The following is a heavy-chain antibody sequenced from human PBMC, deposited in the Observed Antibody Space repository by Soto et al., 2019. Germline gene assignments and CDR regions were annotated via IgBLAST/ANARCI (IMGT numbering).Heavy chain of an antibody. Sequence: QVQLVQSGAEVKKPGSSVKVSCKASGGTFSSYAISWVRQAPGQGLEWMGGIIPIFGTTNYAQKFQGRVTITADESTSTAYMELSSLRSEDTAVYYCAREDSITMVRGVRLDYWGQGTLVTVSS. CDR1: GGTFSSYA. J-gene: IGHJ4*02. D-gene: IGHD3-10*01. CDR2: IIPIFGTT. CDR3: AREDSITMVRGVRLDY. V-gene: IGHV1-69*01.